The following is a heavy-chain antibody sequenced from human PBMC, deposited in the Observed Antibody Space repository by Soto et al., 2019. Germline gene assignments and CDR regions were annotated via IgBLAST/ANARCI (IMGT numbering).Heavy chain of an antibody. J-gene: IGHJ6*02. CDR3: ARGNEGFYDSRTYYKSMDV. Sequence: GGSLRLSCAASGFTVSSNYMSWVRQAPGKGLEWVSVIYSGGTTYYAESVKGRFTISRNNSKNTLYLQMYSLRAEDTAVYYCARGNEGFYDSRTYYKSMDVWGQGSTVPASS. V-gene: IGHV3-53*04. D-gene: IGHD1-1*01. CDR1: GFTVSSNY. CDR2: IYSGGTT.